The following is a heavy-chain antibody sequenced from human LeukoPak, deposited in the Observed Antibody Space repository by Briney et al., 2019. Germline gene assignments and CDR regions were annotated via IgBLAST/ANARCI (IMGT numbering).Heavy chain of an antibody. Sequence: ASVKVSCKASGYTFTGYYIHWVRQAPGQGLEWMGWINPNSGGTNYAQKFQGRVTMTRDTSISTAYMELSRLRSDDTAVYYCARDRIAAAGDDYWGQGTLVTVSS. V-gene: IGHV1-2*02. D-gene: IGHD6-13*01. CDR3: ARDRIAAAGDDY. CDR1: GYTFTGYY. J-gene: IGHJ4*02. CDR2: INPNSGGT.